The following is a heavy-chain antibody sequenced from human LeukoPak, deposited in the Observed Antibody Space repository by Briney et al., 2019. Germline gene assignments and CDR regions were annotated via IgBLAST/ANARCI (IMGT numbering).Heavy chain of an antibody. CDR1: GFTFSSYA. CDR3: AREASGGWYYFDY. J-gene: IGHJ4*02. V-gene: IGHV3-30-3*01. CDR2: ISYDGSNK. D-gene: IGHD6-19*01. Sequence: GGSLRLSCAASGFTFSSYAMHWVRQAPGKGLEWVAVISYDGSNKYYADSVKGRFTTSRDNSKNTLYLQMNSLRAEDTAVYYCAREASGGWYYFDYWGQGTLVTVSS.